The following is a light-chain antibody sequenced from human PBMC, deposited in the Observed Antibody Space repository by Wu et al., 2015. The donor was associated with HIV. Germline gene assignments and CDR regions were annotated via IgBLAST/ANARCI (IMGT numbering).Light chain of an antibody. CDR1: QSVSSN. V-gene: IGKV3-20*01. CDR3: HQYDDSQWT. CDR2: GAS. Sequence: EIVMTQSPATLSVSPGERATLSCRASQSVSSNLAWYQQKSGQAPRLLIYGASRRATGIPDRFSGSGSGTDFTLTISRLEPEDFAVYYCHQYDDSQWTFGQGTKVEIK. J-gene: IGKJ1*01.